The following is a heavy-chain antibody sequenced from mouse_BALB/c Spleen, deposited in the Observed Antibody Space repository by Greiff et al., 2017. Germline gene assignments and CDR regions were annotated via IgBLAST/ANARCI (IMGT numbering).Heavy chain of an antibody. CDR1: GYTFTSYW. J-gene: IGHJ4*01. CDR3: ARGDYYGSSYYAMDY. Sequence: QVQLQQSGAELVKPGASVKLSCKASGYTFTSYWMHWVKQRPGQGLECIGEINPSNGRTNYNEKFKSKATLTVDKSSSTAYMQLSSLTSEDSAVYYCARGDYYGSSYYAMDYWGQGTSVTVSS. CDR2: INPSNGRT. D-gene: IGHD1-1*01. V-gene: IGHV1S81*02.